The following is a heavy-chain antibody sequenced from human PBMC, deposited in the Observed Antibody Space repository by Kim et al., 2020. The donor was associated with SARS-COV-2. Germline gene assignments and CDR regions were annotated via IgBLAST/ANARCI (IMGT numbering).Heavy chain of an antibody. Sequence: NTSPSFQGHVTISADRSISTAYLQWSSLKASDTAMYYCARRVAISDAFDIWGQGTMVTVSS. J-gene: IGHJ3*02. D-gene: IGHD3-3*01. CDR3: ARRVAISDAFDI. V-gene: IGHV5-10-1*01.